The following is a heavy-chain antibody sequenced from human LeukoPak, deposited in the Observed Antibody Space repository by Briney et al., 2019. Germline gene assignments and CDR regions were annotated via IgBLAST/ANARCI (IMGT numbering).Heavy chain of an antibody. Sequence: GRSLRLSCAASGFTFNNYGMHWVRQAPGKGLEWVAAIWYDGSNKYYADSVKGRFTISRDNSKNTLYLQMDSLRAEDTALYYCARGQEYYYDSSAYSKFDYWGQGTLVTVSS. J-gene: IGHJ4*02. CDR1: GFTFNNYG. D-gene: IGHD3-22*01. CDR3: ARGQEYYYDSSAYSKFDY. V-gene: IGHV3-33*01. CDR2: IWYDGSNK.